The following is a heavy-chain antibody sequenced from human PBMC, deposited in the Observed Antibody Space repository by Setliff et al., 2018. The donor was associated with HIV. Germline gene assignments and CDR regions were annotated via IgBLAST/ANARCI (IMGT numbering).Heavy chain of an antibody. Sequence: SETLSLTCSVSGGSMSPYYWSWIRQPAGKGLEWIGRLYPSGSTIYNPSLRSRVTISVDTSKNQFSLKLSSVTAADTAVYYCASNYCSAGSCYHDYWGQGTLVTVSS. J-gene: IGHJ4*02. CDR2: LYPSGST. V-gene: IGHV4-4*07. CDR1: GGSMSPYY. CDR3: ASNYCSAGSCYHDY. D-gene: IGHD2-15*01.